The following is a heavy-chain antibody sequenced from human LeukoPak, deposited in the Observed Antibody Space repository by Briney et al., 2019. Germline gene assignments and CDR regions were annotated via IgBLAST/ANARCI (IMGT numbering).Heavy chain of an antibody. D-gene: IGHD6-13*01. J-gene: IGHJ6*03. CDR3: ARDWTHSSSWYYYYYYYYMDV. V-gene: IGHV3-21*01. CDR1: GFTFSSYS. CDR2: ISSSSSYI. Sequence: PGGSLRLSCAASGFTFSSYSMNWVRQAPGKGLEWVSSISSSSSYIYYADSVKGRFTISRDNAKNSLYLQMNSLRAEDTAVYYCARDWTHSSSWYYYYYYYYMDVWGKGTTVTVSS.